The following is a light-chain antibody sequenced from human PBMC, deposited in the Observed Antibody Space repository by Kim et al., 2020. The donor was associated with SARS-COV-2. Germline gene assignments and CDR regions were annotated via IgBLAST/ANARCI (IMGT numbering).Light chain of an antibody. CDR1: SSDVGGHNY. J-gene: IGLJ2*01. CDR2: DDS. Sequence: QSITISYTGTSSDVGGHNYVSWYRQHPGKAPKLMIYDDSYRPTGVSNRFSGSKSGNTASLTISGLQAEDEADYYCSSYTSSSTSVVFGGGTQLTVL. V-gene: IGLV2-14*03. CDR3: SSYTSSSTSVV.